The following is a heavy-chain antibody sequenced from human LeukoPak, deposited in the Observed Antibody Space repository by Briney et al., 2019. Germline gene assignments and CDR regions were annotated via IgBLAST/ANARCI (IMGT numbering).Heavy chain of an antibody. Sequence: GGSLRLSCAASGFTFSSYAMSWVRHAPGKGLGWVSAISGSGGSTYYADSVKGRFTISRDNSKNTLYLQMNSLRAEDTAVYYCAREYDFWSGRYFDYWGQGTLVTVSS. CDR1: GFTFSSYA. J-gene: IGHJ4*02. V-gene: IGHV3-23*01. D-gene: IGHD3-3*01. CDR2: ISGSGGST. CDR3: AREYDFWSGRYFDY.